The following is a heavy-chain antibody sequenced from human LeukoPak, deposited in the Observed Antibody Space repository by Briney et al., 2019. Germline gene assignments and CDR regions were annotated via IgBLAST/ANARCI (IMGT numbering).Heavy chain of an antibody. CDR1: GDSMSSGNS. CDR2: IYDSGST. D-gene: IGHD6-13*01. V-gene: IGHV4-4*02. CDR3: ATGLPAAGLPFDN. Sequence: PSGTLSLTCAVSGDSMSSGNSWNWVRQPPGKGLEWIGEIYDSGSTDLNPSVKSRVTISLDKSKQKFSLNLNSVTAADTAVYYCATGLPAAGLPFDNWGQGMLVTVSS. J-gene: IGHJ4*02.